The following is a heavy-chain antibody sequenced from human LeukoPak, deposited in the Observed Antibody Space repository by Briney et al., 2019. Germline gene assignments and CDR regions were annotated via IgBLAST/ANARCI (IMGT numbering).Heavy chain of an antibody. CDR2: INHSGST. CDR3: ARAEYSSGWSFDF. D-gene: IGHD6-19*01. CDR1: GGSFSGYY. J-gene: IGHJ4*02. Sequence: SETLSLTCAVYGGSFSGYYWSWIRQPPGKGLEWIGEINHSGSTNYNPSLKSRVTISVDTSKNQFSLKLSSVTGADTAVYYCARAEYSSGWSFDFWGQGTLVTVSS. V-gene: IGHV4-34*01.